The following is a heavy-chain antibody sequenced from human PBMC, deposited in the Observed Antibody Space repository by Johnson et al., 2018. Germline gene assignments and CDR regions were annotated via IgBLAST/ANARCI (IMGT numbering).Heavy chain of an antibody. J-gene: IGHJ3*02. CDR1: GFTFSSYG. V-gene: IGHV3-30*03. CDR3: ARDSNAFDS. D-gene: IGHD2-2*01. CDR2: ISSDGSVK. Sequence: RSLRLSCAASGFTFSSYGMHWVRQAPGTGLAWVAVISSDGSVKHYADSVKGRFTISRDNSKNTRYLQMNSRSAEATAVYYWARDSNAFDSWGQGTMVTVSS.